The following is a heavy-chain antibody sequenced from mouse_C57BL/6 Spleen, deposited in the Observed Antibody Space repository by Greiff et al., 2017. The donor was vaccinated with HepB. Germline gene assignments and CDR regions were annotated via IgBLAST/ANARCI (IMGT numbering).Heavy chain of an antibody. CDR1: GYTFTSYW. J-gene: IGHJ2*01. D-gene: IGHD1-2*01. CDR3: AREGTLLPYFDY. V-gene: IGHV1-59*01. Sequence: VQLQQSGAELVRPGTSVKLSCKASGYTFTSYWMHWVKQRPGQGLEWIGVIDPSDSYTNYNQQFKGKATLTVDTSSSTAYMQLSSLTSEDAAVYYCAREGTLLPYFDYWGQGTTLTVSS. CDR2: IDPSDSYT.